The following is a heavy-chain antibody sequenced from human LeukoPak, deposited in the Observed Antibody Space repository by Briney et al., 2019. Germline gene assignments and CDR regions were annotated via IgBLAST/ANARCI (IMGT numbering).Heavy chain of an antibody. CDR2: IYTSGST. Sequence: SETLSLTCTVSGASISSASYYWSWIRQPAGKGLEWIGRIYTSGSTNYNPSLKSRVTTSVDTSKNQFSLKLSSVTAADTAVYYCARYSYLLSYYYDSSGYRPPQYWFDPWGQGTLVTVSS. V-gene: IGHV4-61*02. CDR3: ARYSYLLSYYYDSSGYRPPQYWFDP. CDR1: GASISSASYY. D-gene: IGHD3-22*01. J-gene: IGHJ5*02.